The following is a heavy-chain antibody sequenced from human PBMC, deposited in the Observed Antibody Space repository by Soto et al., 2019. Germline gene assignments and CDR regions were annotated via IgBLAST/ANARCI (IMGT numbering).Heavy chain of an antibody. CDR2: IYYRGST. CDR1: EGNLVDLG. D-gene: IGHD3-10*01. Sequence: SQPQRLTYSVVEGNLVDLGGRRISKTKGKGLEWIGYIYYRGSTNYNPSLKSRVTISVDTSKNQFSLKLSSVTAADTAVYDCASATMVRGYYFDYWGQGTLVSVSS. CDR3: ASATMVRGYYFDY. V-gene: IGHV4-59*11. J-gene: IGHJ4*02.